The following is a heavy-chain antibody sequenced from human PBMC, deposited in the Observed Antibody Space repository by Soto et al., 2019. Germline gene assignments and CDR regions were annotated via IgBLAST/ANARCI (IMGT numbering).Heavy chain of an antibody. Sequence: GGSLRLSGAASGFTFSDHYMDWVRQAPGKGLEWVGRTRNKANSYTTEYAGSVKGRFTISRDDSKNSLYLQMNSLKTEDTAVYYCARLAVDTAMVIHYYYYMDVWGKGTTVTVSS. CDR2: TRNKANSYTT. D-gene: IGHD5-18*01. V-gene: IGHV3-72*01. CDR3: ARLAVDTAMVIHYYYYMDV. J-gene: IGHJ6*03. CDR1: GFTFSDHY.